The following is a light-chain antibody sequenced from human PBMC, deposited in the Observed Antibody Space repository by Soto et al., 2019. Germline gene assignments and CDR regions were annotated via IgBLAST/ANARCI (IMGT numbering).Light chain of an antibody. CDR2: GAS. CDR1: QGIRDD. Sequence: DIQMTQSPSSLSASVGDRVTITCRASQGIRDDLTWYQQKPGKAPKRLIYGASSLQSGVPSRFSGSASRTEFTLTISSLQPEDFATYYCLQHNSHPWTFGQGTKVEIK. V-gene: IGKV1-17*01. CDR3: LQHNSHPWT. J-gene: IGKJ1*01.